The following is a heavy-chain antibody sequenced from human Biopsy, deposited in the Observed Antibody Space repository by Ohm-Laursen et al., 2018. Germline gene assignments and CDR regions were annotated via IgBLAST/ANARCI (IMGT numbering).Heavy chain of an antibody. CDR2: SYFSGTT. D-gene: IGHD3-10*01. CDR1: DASASSGRYY. J-gene: IGHJ3*02. CDR3: ARAPADQYAARNYYSSHAFDM. V-gene: IGHV4-61*01. Sequence: SDTLSLTCTVSDASASSGRYYWTWIRQPPRKPLEWIGYSYFSGTTRYNPSLESRLSISMDTSKNEVSLRLTSMTAADTAVYFCARAPADQYAARNYYSSHAFDMWGQGTKVTVSS.